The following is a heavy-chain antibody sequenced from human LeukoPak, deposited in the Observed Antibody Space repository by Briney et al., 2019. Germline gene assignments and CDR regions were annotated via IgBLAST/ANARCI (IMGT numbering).Heavy chain of an antibody. D-gene: IGHD4-23*01. J-gene: IGHJ4*02. CDR2: SYFTGNP. CDR1: GSISSYY. CDR3: AGLRSTVAWASFDY. V-gene: IGHV4-59*08. Sequence: SETLSLTCIVSGSISSYYWTWIRQPPGRGLEWIGHSYFTGNPNYNPSLKSRVTISVDPPKNQFSLKLTSVTAADTAVYYCAGLRSTVAWASFDYWGQGILVTVSS.